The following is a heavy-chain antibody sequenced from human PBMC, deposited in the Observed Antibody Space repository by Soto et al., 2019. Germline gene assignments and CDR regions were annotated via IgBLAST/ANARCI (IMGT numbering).Heavy chain of an antibody. Sequence: GGSLRLSCDASGFTFSDYAMSWVRQSPGKGLEWASGISGVGGSTYYPDSVKGRFTISRDNSKNTVYLQMNNLTADDTAVHYCAKQRVGSSWYRDFDLWGQGTLVTVSS. CDR3: AKQRVGSSWYRDFDL. J-gene: IGHJ4*02. V-gene: IGHV3-23*01. CDR2: ISGVGGST. CDR1: GFTFSDYA. D-gene: IGHD6-13*01.